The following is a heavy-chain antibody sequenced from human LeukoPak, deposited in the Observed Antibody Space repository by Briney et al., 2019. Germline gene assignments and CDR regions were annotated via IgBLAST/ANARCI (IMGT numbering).Heavy chain of an antibody. V-gene: IGHV3-74*01. Sequence: GGSLRLSCAASGFTFSNAWMSWVRQAPGKGLVWVSRINSDGSSTSYADSVKGRFTISRDNAKNTLYLQMNSLRVEDTALYYCARDAPGNTALDYWGQGSLVTVSS. CDR3: ARDAPGNTALDY. CDR1: GFTFSNAW. CDR2: INSDGSST. D-gene: IGHD5-18*01. J-gene: IGHJ4*02.